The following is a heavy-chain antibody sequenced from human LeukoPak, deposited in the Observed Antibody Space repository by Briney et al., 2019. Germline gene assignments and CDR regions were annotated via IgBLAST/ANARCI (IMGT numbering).Heavy chain of an antibody. CDR3: ARARRPYYYYGMDV. V-gene: IGHV3-7*03. J-gene: IGHJ6*02. Sequence: GGSLRLSCAAPGFTFSSYWMSWVRQAPGKGLEWVANIKQDGSEKYYVDSVKGRFTISRDNAKNSLYLQMNSLRAEDTAVYYCARARRPYYYYGMDVWGQGTTVTVSS. CDR2: IKQDGSEK. CDR1: GFTFSSYW.